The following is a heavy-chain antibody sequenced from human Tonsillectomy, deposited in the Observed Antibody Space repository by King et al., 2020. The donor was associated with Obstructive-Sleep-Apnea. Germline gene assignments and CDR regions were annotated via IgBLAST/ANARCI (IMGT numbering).Heavy chain of an antibody. J-gene: IGHJ4*02. D-gene: IGHD4-17*01. CDR2: IYYGGST. CDR3: ARGGSYDYGDSVGFGDPHATYYFDY. CDR1: GGSISSYY. V-gene: IGHV4-59*01. Sequence: VQLQESGPGLVKPSETLSLTCTVSGGSISSYYWSWIRQPPGKGLEWIGYIYYGGSTNYNPSLKSRVTISVDTSKNQFSLKLSSVTAADTAVYYCARGGSYDYGDSVGFGDPHATYYFDYWGQGTLVTVS.